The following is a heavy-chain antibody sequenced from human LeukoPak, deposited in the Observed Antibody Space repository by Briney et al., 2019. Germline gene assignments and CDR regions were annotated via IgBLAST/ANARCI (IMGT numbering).Heavy chain of an antibody. Sequence: SETLSLTCTVSGGSISGYYWGWIRQPPGKGLEWIGFIYYSGSTKYNPSLKSRVTISVDTSKNQFSLKLTSVTAADTAVYYCARYGSGTYSDDHFQHWGQGTLVTVSS. CDR1: GGSISGYY. J-gene: IGHJ1*01. D-gene: IGHD3-10*01. CDR2: IYYSGST. CDR3: ARYGSGTYSDDHFQH. V-gene: IGHV4-59*08.